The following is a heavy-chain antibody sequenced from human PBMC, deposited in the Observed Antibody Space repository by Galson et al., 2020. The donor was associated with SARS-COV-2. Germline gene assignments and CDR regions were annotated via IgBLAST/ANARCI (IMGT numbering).Heavy chain of an antibody. CDR3: AGKAATYDY. CDR2: IYYTGNT. Sequence: ASETLSLTCSVSSPLLSSTSYYWGWIRQPPGKGLEWIGSIYYTGNTFYNPSLKSRVTISMDTSKNQFSLGLTSVTAEDTAVYYCAGKAATYDYWGQGTLVTVSS. J-gene: IGHJ4*02. V-gene: IGHV4-39*07. D-gene: IGHD6-25*01. CDR1: SPLLSSTSYY.